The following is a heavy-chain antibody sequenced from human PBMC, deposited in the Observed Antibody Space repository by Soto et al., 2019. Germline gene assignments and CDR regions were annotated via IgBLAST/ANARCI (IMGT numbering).Heavy chain of an antibody. D-gene: IGHD3-10*01. CDR2: IYYSGGT. CDR1: GGSISSYY. V-gene: IGHV4-59*08. Sequence: QVQLQESGPGLVKPSETLSLTCTVSGGSISSYYWSWIRQPPGKGLEWIGYIYYSGGTNYNPSLKSRVTISVDTSKIQFSLKLSSVTAADTAVYYCATLAGQTDYYYYYMDVWGKGTTVTVSS. J-gene: IGHJ6*03. CDR3: ATLAGQTDYYYYYMDV.